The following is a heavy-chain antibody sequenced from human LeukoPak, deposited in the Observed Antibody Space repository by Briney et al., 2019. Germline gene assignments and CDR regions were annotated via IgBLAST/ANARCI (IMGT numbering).Heavy chain of an antibody. CDR2: IYYSGST. J-gene: IGHJ6*03. Sequence: PSETLSLTCTVSGGSISSSSYYWGWIRQPPGKGLEWIGSIYYSGSTYYNPSLKSRVTISVDTSKNQFSLKLSSVTAADTAVYYCARHTLDYYYMDVWGKGTTVTVSS. CDR1: GGSISSSSYY. V-gene: IGHV4-39*01. CDR3: ARHTLDYYYMDV.